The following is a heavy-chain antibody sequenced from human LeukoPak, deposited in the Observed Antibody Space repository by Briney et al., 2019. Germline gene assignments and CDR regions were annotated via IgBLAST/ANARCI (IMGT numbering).Heavy chain of an antibody. J-gene: IGHJ5*02. CDR3: ARTPDYGESWFDP. CDR2: IIPIFGTA. D-gene: IGHD4-17*01. Sequence: ASVKVSCKASGGTFSSYAISWVRQAPGQGLEWMGRIIPIFGTANYAQKFQGRVTITTDESTSTAYMELSSLRSEDTAVYYCARTPDYGESWFDPWGQGTLVTVSS. CDR1: GGTFSSYA. V-gene: IGHV1-69*05.